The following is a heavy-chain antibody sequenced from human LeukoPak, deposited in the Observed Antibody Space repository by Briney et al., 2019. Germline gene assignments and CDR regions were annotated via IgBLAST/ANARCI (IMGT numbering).Heavy chain of an antibody. CDR1: GGSISSHY. V-gene: IGHV4-59*11. CDR3: ARARVDIVVVPAAIGWFDP. Sequence: SETLSLTCTVSGGSISSHYWSWIRQPPGKGLEWIGYIYYSGSTNYNPSLKSRVTISVDTSKNQFSLKLSSVTAADMAVYYCARARVDIVVVPAAIGWFDPWGQGTLVTVSS. D-gene: IGHD2-2*03. CDR2: IYYSGST. J-gene: IGHJ5*02.